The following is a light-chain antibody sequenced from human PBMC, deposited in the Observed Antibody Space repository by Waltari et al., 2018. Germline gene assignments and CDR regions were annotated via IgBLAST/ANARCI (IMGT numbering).Light chain of an antibody. J-gene: IGLJ2*01. CDR2: DVN. V-gene: IGLV2-14*01. Sequence: QSALTQPASVSASPGQSITISCTGTSGHIGGSDFVSWYQHHPGRAPKVLIFDVNHRPSGIPDRFSGSKSGNTASLTISGLQAEDDADYYCSSPSTNNVFVFGGGTKVTVL. CDR1: SGHIGGSDF. CDR3: SSPSTNNVFV.